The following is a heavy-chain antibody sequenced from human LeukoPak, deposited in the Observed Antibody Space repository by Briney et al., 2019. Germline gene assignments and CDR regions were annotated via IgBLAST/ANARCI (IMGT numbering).Heavy chain of an antibody. V-gene: IGHV3-21*01. CDR1: GFTFSSYA. CDR3: ATGRYCTGDTCNARVDY. J-gene: IGHJ4*02. D-gene: IGHD2-8*02. Sequence: GGSLRLSCAASGFTFSSYAMNWVRQAPGRGLEWVSSISIWSNYIYYADSVKGRFTVSRDNAQNSLFLQMNSLRVEDTAVYYCATGRYCTGDTCNARVDYWGQGTLVTVSS. CDR2: ISIWSNYI.